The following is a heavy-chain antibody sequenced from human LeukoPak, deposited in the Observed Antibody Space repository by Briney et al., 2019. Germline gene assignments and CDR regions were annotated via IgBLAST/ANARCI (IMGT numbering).Heavy chain of an antibody. J-gene: IGHJ4*02. CDR1: GGSISSYY. V-gene: IGHV4-59*01. D-gene: IGHD5-24*01. CDR2: IYYSGST. CDR3: ARMATMGDYFDY. Sequence: SETLSLTCTVSGGSISSYYWSWIRQPPGKGLEWIGYIYYSGSTNYNPSLKSRVTISVDTSKNQFSLKLSSVTAADTAVYYCARMATMGDYFDYWGQGTLVTVSS.